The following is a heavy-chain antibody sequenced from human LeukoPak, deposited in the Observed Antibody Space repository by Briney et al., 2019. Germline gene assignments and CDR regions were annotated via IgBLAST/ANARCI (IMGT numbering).Heavy chain of an antibody. J-gene: IGHJ4*02. CDR1: GGTFSSYA. CDR3: AREGYYYDSSGYYPFDY. CDR2: IIPIFGTA. Sequence: SVKVSCKASGGTFSSYAISWVRQAPGQGLEWMGGIIPIFGTANYAQKFQGRVTITADKSTSTAYMELSSLRSEDTAVYYCAREGYYYDSSGYYPFDYWGQGTLVTVSS. V-gene: IGHV1-69*06. D-gene: IGHD3-22*01.